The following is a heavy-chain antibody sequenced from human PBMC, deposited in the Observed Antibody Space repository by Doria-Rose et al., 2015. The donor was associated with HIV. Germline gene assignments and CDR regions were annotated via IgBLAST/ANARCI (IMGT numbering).Heavy chain of an antibody. J-gene: IGHJ4*02. D-gene: IGHD6-13*01. CDR3: ARIKSSRWYHKYYFDF. Sequence: QVTLKESGPVLVKPTETLTLTCTVSGVSLSSPGMGVSWIRQPPGKALEWLANIFSDDERLYTTSLKSRLTISRVTSKSQVVLTMTDMDPVDTATYYCARIKSSRWYHKYYFDFWGQGTLVIVSA. V-gene: IGHV2-26*01. CDR1: GVSLSSPGMG. CDR2: IFSDDER.